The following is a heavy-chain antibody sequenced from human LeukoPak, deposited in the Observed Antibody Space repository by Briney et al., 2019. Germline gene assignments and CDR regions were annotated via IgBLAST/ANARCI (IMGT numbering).Heavy chain of an antibody. CDR2: IYYSGST. D-gene: IGHD5-24*01. CDR3: ARERMAIFDY. Sequence: PSETLSLTCTVSGGSISSYYWSWIRQPPGKGLEWIGYIYYSGSTNYNPSLKSRVTISVDTSKNQFSLKLSSVTAADTAVYYCARERMAIFDYWGQGTLVTVSS. J-gene: IGHJ4*02. CDR1: GGSISSYY. V-gene: IGHV4-59*01.